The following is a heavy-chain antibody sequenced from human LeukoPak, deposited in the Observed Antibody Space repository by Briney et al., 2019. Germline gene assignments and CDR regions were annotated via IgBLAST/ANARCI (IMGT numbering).Heavy chain of an antibody. J-gene: IGHJ4*02. CDR1: GFTSSRYA. CDR2: ISSDGNSK. D-gene: IGHD3-3*01. V-gene: IGHV3-30*01. CDR3: ARVSVFGVVIPPDF. Sequence: GGSLRLSCAASGFTSSRYAIHWVRQAPGKGLEWMAVISSDGNSKYYADSVKGRFTISRDNSKNTLYLQMNSLRAEDTAVYYCARVSVFGVVIPPDFWGQGTLVTVSS.